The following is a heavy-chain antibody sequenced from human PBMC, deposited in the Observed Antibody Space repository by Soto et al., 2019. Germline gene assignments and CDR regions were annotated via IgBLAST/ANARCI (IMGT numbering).Heavy chain of an antibody. CDR3: ARDYGDSPEYFQH. J-gene: IGHJ1*01. CDR1: GFTFSSYS. Sequence: VQLVESGGGLVQPGGSLRLSCAASGFTFSSYSMNWVRQAPGKGLEWVSYISSSSSTIYYADSVKGRFTISRDNAKNSLYLQMNSLRAEDTAVYYCARDYGDSPEYFQHWGQGTLVTVSS. D-gene: IGHD4-17*01. V-gene: IGHV3-48*01. CDR2: ISSSSSTI.